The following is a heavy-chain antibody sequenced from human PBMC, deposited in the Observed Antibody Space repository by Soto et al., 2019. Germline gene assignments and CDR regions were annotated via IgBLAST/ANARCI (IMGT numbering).Heavy chain of an antibody. CDR2: ISSSSSYI. D-gene: IGHD2-15*01. J-gene: IGHJ5*02. V-gene: IGHV3-21*01. CDR3: ARVVATANNWFDP. Sequence: GGSLRLSCAASGFTFSSYSMNWVRQAPGKGLEWVSSISSSSSYIYYADSVKGRFTISRDNAKNSLYLQMNSLRAEDTAVYYCARVVATANNWFDPWGQGTMVTVSS. CDR1: GFTFSSYS.